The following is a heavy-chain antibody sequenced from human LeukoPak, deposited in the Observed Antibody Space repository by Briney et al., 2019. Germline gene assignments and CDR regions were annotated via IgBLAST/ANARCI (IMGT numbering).Heavy chain of an antibody. CDR3: ARDTARITIFGVAKYMDV. CDR2: INPNSGGT. CDR1: GYTFTGYY. J-gene: IGHJ6*03. Sequence: ASVKVSCKASGYTFTGYYVHWVRQAPGQGLDWMGWINPNSGGTNYAQKFQGRVTMTRDTSISIAYMELSRLRSDDTAVYYCARDTARITIFGVAKYMDVWGKGTTVTVSS. V-gene: IGHV1-2*02. D-gene: IGHD3-3*01.